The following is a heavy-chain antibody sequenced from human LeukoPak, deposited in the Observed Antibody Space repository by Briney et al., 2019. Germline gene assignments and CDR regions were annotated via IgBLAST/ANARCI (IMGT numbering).Heavy chain of an antibody. CDR2: INQHGSEK. J-gene: IGHJ6*03. D-gene: IGHD2/OR15-2a*01. CDR1: GFTFSSYW. CDR3: ARHTVDTSTTYYYYYMDV. Sequence: GGSLRLSCAASGFTFSSYWMSWVRQAPGKGLEWVANINQHGSEKYNVDSVKGRFTISRDNAKNSLYLQMNSLRVEDTAVYYCARHTVDTSTTYYYYYMDVWGKGTTVTVSS. V-gene: IGHV3-7*01.